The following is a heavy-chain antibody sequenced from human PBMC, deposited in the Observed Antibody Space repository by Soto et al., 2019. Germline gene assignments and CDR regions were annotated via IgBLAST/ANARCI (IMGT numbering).Heavy chain of an antibody. V-gene: IGHV5-10-1*01. CDR3: ARQIYDSDTGPNFQYYFDS. J-gene: IGHJ4*02. Sequence: GESLKMSSNGSGYSFACYWITWVGQKPWKGLEWMGRIDPSDSQTYYSPSFRGHVTISVTKSITTVFLQWSSLRASDTAMYYCARQIYDSDTGPNFQYYFDSWGQGTPVTVSS. CDR2: IDPSDSQT. D-gene: IGHD3-22*01. CDR1: GYSFACYW.